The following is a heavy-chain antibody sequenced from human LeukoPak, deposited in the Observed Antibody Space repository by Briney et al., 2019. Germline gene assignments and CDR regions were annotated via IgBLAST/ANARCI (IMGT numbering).Heavy chain of an antibody. J-gene: IGHJ3*02. Sequence: GGSLRLSCAASGFTFSSYAMSWVRQAPGKGLEWVSAISGSGGSTYYADSVKGRFTISRDNSKNTPYLQMNSLRAEDTAVYYCAKVPEQQLDAFDIWGQGTMVTVSS. CDR1: GFTFSSYA. V-gene: IGHV3-23*01. D-gene: IGHD6-13*01. CDR2: ISGSGGST. CDR3: AKVPEQQLDAFDI.